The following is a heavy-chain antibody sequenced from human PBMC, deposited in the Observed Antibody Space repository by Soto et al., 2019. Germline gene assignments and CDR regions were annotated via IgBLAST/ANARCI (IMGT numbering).Heavy chain of an antibody. V-gene: IGHV1-18*01. CDR1: GYTLTSYG. CDR2: ISVYNRNT. Sequence: QVQLVQSGAEVKKPGASVKVSCKASGYTLTSYGISWVRQAPGQGLEWMGWISVYNRNTNYAQKLQGRVTMTTDTSTSTAYMELWSLRSDVTAVYYCARDQYSVSYFPPGGPDFWGHGTLVTVSS. J-gene: IGHJ4*01. CDR3: ARDQYSVSYFPPGGPDF. D-gene: IGHD1-26*01.